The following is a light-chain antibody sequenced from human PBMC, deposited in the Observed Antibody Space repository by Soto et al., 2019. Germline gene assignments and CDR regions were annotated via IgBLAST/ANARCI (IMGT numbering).Light chain of an antibody. CDR3: QLYAISPKT. V-gene: IGKV3-20*01. CDR2: DAS. CDR1: QTVSSTS. J-gene: IGKJ1*01. Sequence: EIVLTQSPGTLSLSPGERATLSCRASQTVSSTSLAWYQQRPGQAPRLLIFDASTRVTGIPDRFSGSGSGTDFTLTISRLEPEHFAVYFCQLYAISPKTFGQGTKVDIK.